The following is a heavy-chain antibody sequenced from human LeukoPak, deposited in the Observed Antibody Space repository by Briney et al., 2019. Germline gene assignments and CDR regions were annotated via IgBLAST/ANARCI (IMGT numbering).Heavy chain of an antibody. CDR2: IIPIFGTA. V-gene: IGHV1-69*06. CDR1: GGTFSSYA. J-gene: IGHJ5*02. D-gene: IGHD3-3*01. Sequence: SVKVSCKASGGTFSSYAISWVRQAPGQGLEWMGGIIPIFGTANYAQKFQGRVTITADKSTSTAYMELSSLRAEDTAVYYCARTQTYYDFWSGYYPNWFDPWGQGTLVTVSS. CDR3: ARTQTYYDFWSGYYPNWFDP.